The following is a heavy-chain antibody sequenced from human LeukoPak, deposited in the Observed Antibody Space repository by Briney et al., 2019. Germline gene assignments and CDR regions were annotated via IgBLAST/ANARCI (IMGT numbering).Heavy chain of an antibody. CDR3: ARARDYYSDGTGFHPCDI. D-gene: IGHD3-22*01. CDR1: GGTFSSYA. Sequence: ASVKVSCKASGGTFSSYAISWVRQAPGQGLEWMGRIIPILGVTNYAQKFQDRVTITADKFTSAACMELSSLRSEDTAVYYCARARDYYSDGTGFHPCDIWDQGTMVTVSS. V-gene: IGHV1-69*04. J-gene: IGHJ3*02. CDR2: IIPILGVT.